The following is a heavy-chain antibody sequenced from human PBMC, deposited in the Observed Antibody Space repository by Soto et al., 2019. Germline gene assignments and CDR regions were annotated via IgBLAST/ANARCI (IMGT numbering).Heavy chain of an antibody. CDR2: IIPIFGTA. CDR1: GGTFSSYA. CDR3: AKVSVYSCAYDDWVEYGIYCLDV. J-gene: IGHJ6*02. D-gene: IGHD4-17*01. V-gene: IGHV1-69*13. Sequence: SVKVSCKASGGTFSSYAISWLRQAPGQGLEGMGGIIPIFGTANYAQKFQGRVTNTADESTSTAYMELSSLRAGDTAVYYCAKVSVYSCAYDDWVEYGIYCLDVWGQGTMVTVSS.